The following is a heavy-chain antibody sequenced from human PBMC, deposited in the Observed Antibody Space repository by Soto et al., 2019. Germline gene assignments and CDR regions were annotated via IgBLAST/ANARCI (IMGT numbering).Heavy chain of an antibody. J-gene: IGHJ6*02. CDR1: GFTFSSYA. Sequence: QVQLVESGGGVVQPGRSLRLSCAASGFTFSSYAMHWVRQAPGKGLEWVAVISYDGSNKYYADSVKGRFTISRDKSKNTLYLQMNSLRAEDTAVYYCAIDRGNWNYEPRHRGMDVWGQGTTVTVSS. CDR3: AIDRGNWNYEPRHRGMDV. CDR2: ISYDGSNK. V-gene: IGHV3-30-3*01. D-gene: IGHD1-7*01.